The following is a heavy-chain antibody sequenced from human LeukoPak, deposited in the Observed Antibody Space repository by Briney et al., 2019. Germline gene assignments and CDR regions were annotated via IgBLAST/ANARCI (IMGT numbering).Heavy chain of an antibody. CDR2: IKQDGSEK. V-gene: IGHV3-7*01. CDR1: GFSFRSYW. Sequence: GGSLRLSCAASGFSFRSYWMTWVRQAPGKGLEWVANIKQDGSEKYYVDSVKGRFTISRDNAKNSLYLQMNSLRAEDTAVYYCARVKDYYDSSGYGYWGQGTLVTVSS. CDR3: ARVKDYYDSSGYGY. D-gene: IGHD3-22*01. J-gene: IGHJ4*02.